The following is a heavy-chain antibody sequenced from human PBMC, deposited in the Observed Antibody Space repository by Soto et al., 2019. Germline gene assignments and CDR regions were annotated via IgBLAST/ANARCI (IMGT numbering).Heavy chain of an antibody. V-gene: IGHV3-23*01. D-gene: IGHD3-10*01. Sequence: GGSLRLSCVASGFTFSSYAMAWVRQAPGKGLEWVSVMSGIGDSTYYAHSVKGRFTISRDNSKNTVYLQMNSLRVEDTAVYYCEKRGWADAFDYWGQGTLVTVSS. CDR2: MSGIGDST. J-gene: IGHJ4*02. CDR3: EKRGWADAFDY. CDR1: GFTFSSYA.